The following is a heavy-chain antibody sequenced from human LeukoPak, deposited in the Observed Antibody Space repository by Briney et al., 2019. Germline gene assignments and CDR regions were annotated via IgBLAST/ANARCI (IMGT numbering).Heavy chain of an antibody. J-gene: IGHJ3*02. CDR2: IYHSGST. V-gene: IGHV4-30-2*01. CDR1: GGSISSGGYY. CDR3: ARDPLGYCSSTSCPDDAFDI. Sequence: SQTLSLTCTVSGGSISSGGYYWSWIRQPPGKGLEWIGYIYHSGSTYYNPSLKSRVTISVDRSKNQFSLKLSSVTAADTAVYYCARDPLGYCSSTSCPDDAFDIWGQGTMVTVSS. D-gene: IGHD2-2*01.